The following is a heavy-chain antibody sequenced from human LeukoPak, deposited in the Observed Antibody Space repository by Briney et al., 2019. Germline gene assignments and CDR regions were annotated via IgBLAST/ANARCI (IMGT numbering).Heavy chain of an antibody. CDR1: GFSLSTSGVG. CDR2: IYWDNDK. CDR3: AHFRGSGRNFDY. J-gene: IGHJ4*02. V-gene: IGHV2-5*02. Sequence: SGPTLVNPTQTLTLTCTFSGFSLSTSGVGVGWIRQPPGKARAWLALIYWDNDKPYSPSLKSRLTITKDTSKKQVVLTMTNMDPVDTATYYCAHFRGSGRNFDYWGQGTLVTVSS. D-gene: IGHD3-10*01.